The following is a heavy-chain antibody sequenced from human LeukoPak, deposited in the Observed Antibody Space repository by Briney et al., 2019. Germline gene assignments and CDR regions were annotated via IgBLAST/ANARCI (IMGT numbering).Heavy chain of an antibody. J-gene: IGHJ4*02. CDR1: GFAFSPYA. Sequence: GGSLRLSCAASGFAFSPYAMHWVRQAPGKGLEWVAVISYDGSNKYYADSVKGRFTISRDNSKSTLYLQMNSLRAEDTAVYYCAKARGYGDYPYYFDYWGWGTLVTVSS. V-gene: IGHV3-30-3*01. D-gene: IGHD4-17*01. CDR3: AKARGYGDYPYYFDY. CDR2: ISYDGSNK.